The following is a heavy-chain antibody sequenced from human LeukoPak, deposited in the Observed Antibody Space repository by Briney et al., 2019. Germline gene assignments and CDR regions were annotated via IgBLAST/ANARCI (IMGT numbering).Heavy chain of an antibody. Sequence: GGSLRLSCASSRFTFSNSIFHWVRQAPGKGLEWVAVIWYDGSNKYDADSVKGRFTISRDNSKNTLYLQMNSLRAEDTDVYYCVRWGNAKVLDIWGQGTMVTVSS. V-gene: IGHV3-33*01. CDR2: IWYDGSNK. CDR1: RFTFSNSI. D-gene: IGHD4-23*01. CDR3: VRWGNAKVLDI. J-gene: IGHJ3*02.